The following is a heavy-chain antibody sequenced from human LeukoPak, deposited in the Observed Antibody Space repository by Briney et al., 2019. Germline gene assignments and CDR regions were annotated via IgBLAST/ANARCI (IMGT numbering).Heavy chain of an antibody. D-gene: IGHD3-22*01. CDR3: AKGREVVTYSLFDY. V-gene: IGHV3-53*05. J-gene: IGHJ4*02. Sequence: GGALRLSCAASGLIVSSHYMSWVRQAPGKGLDWVSVIYNDGSAYYADSVKGRFTISRDNAKNSLSLQMNSLSAEDTALYYCAKGREVVTYSLFDYWGPGTLVTASS. CDR1: GLIVSSHY. CDR2: IYNDGSA.